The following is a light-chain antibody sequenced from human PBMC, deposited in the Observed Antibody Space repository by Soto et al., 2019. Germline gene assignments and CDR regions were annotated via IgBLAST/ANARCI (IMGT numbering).Light chain of an antibody. V-gene: IGKV3-15*01. Sequence: EAVLTQSPATLSVSPGERATLSCRASQSVATNLAWYQQRPGQAPRLLIYGASKRAVGLPARFSGSGSGTEFTLTITSLQSEDFAVYDCQQYNNWPQTFGQGTKVEI. CDR2: GAS. CDR3: QQYNNWPQT. CDR1: QSVATN. J-gene: IGKJ1*01.